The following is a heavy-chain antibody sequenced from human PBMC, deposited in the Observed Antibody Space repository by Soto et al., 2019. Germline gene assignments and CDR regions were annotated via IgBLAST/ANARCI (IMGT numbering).Heavy chain of an antibody. D-gene: IGHD1-26*01. J-gene: IGHJ3*02. Sequence: GGSLRLSWAASGCTFSSYAMRWIRQAPGKGLEWVAVISYDGSNKYYADSVKGRFTISRDNSKNTLYLQMNSLRAEDTAVYYCAKAPVRGSYSAFDIWGQGTMVTVSS. CDR2: ISYDGSNK. CDR1: GCTFSSYA. CDR3: AKAPVRGSYSAFDI. V-gene: IGHV3-30-3*01.